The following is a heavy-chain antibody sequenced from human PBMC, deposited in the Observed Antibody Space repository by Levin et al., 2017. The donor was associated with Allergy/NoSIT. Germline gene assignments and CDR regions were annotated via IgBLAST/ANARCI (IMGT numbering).Heavy chain of an antibody. CDR3: ARLIGLADGEFDP. J-gene: IGHJ5*02. CDR1: GGTFSSYA. V-gene: IGHV1-69*13. CDR2: IIPIFGTA. Sequence: GASVKVSCKASGGTFSSYAISWVRQAPGQGLEWMGGIIPIFGTANYAQKFQGRVTITADESTSTAYMELSSLRSEDTAVYYCARLIGLADGEFDPWGQGTLVTVSS. D-gene: IGHD5-24*01.